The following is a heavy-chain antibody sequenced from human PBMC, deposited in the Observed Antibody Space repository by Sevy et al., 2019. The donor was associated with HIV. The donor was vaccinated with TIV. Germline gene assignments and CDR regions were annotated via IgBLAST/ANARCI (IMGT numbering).Heavy chain of an antibody. J-gene: IGHJ4*02. CDR3: ARLRYSDPSGQYYGGGADYFDY. CDR1: GYTFSVHY. CDR2: INPNTGDT. Sequence: ASVKVSCSTSGYTFSVHYIYWVRQAAGQGLEWMGWINPNTGDTNFSPKFQGMVTMTRDTSINTAYIELSRLTSADTAVYVCARLRYSDPSGQYYGGGADYFDYWGQGTLVTVSS. V-gene: IGHV1-2*02. D-gene: IGHD3-22*01.